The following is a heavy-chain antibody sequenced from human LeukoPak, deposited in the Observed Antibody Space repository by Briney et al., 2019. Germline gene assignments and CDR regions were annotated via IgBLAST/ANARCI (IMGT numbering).Heavy chain of an antibody. V-gene: IGHV3-66*01. J-gene: IGHJ6*03. CDR1: GFTVSSNY. D-gene: IGHD2-2*03. Sequence: GGSLRLSCAASGFTVSSNYMSWVRQAPGKGLEWVSVIYSGGSTYYADSVKGRFTISRDNSKNTLYLQMNSLRADCWIRGFMDVWGKGTTVTVSS. CDR3: DV. CDR2: IYSGGST.